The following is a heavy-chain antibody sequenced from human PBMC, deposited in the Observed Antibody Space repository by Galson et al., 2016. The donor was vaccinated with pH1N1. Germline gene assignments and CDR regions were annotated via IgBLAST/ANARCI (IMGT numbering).Heavy chain of an antibody. CDR1: EYTFTDFY. J-gene: IGHJ5*02. V-gene: IGHV1-2*02. CDR2: INPKRGGT. CDR3: ARAPPGCTDGECAFWRFDP. D-gene: IGHD3-3*01. Sequence: SVKVSCKASEYTFTDFYIHWVRQASGQGLEWMGWINPKRGGTYYGQKFQGRVTMTRDTSIGTAYLEVRGLRSDATAVYYCARAPPGCTDGECAFWRFDPWGQGTQVIVSS.